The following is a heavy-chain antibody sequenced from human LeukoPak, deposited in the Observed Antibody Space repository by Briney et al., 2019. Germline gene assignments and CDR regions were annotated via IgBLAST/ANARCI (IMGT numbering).Heavy chain of an antibody. CDR3: TTDVHYDSSGYYLVEDYFDY. V-gene: IGHV3-15*01. Sequence: PGGSLRLSCAASGFTFSNAWMSWVRQAPGKGLEWVGRIKSKTDGGTTDYAAPVKGRFTISRDDSKNTLYLQMNSLKTEDTAVYYCTTDVHYDSSGYYLVEDYFDYWGQGTLVTVSS. J-gene: IGHJ4*02. CDR1: GFTFSNAW. CDR2: IKSKTDGGTT. D-gene: IGHD3-22*01.